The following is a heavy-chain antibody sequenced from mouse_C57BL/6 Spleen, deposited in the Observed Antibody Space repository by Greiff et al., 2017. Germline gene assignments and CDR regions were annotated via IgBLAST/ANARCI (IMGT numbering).Heavy chain of an antibody. CDR1: GYTFTSYW. Sequence: QVQLQQPGAELVKPGASVTLSCKASGYTFTSYWMHWVKQRPGRGLEWIGRIAPNSGGTKYNEKFKSKATLTVDKPSSTAYMQLSSLTSEDSAVYYCARSGGYAWFAYWGQGTLVTVSA. CDR3: ARSGGYAWFAY. D-gene: IGHD2-2*01. J-gene: IGHJ3*01. CDR2: IAPNSGGT. V-gene: IGHV1-72*01.